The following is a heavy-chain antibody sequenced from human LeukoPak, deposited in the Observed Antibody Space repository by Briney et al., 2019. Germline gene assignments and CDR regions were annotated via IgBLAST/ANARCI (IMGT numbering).Heavy chain of an antibody. D-gene: IGHD3-3*01. V-gene: IGHV3-30-3*01. Sequence: GGSLRLSCAASGFTFSSYAMHWVRQAPGKGPEWVAVISYDGSNKYYADSVKGRFTISRDNSKNTLYLQMNSLRAEDTAVYYCARAKGFTIFGVPYYFDYWGQGTLVTVSS. CDR1: GFTFSSYA. CDR3: ARAKGFTIFGVPYYFDY. CDR2: ISYDGSNK. J-gene: IGHJ4*02.